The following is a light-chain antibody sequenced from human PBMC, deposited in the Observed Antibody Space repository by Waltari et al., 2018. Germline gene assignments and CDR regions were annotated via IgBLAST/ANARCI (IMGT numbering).Light chain of an antibody. V-gene: IGKV3-20*01. Sequence: EIVLTQSPGTLSLSPGDRATLSCRARQSVSKYLAWYQQKPGQAPRLLIYGASSRATGIPDRFSGSGSGTDFSLTISRLEPEDFAVYYCQQYVSLPATFGQGTKVEIE. CDR3: QQYVSLPAT. J-gene: IGKJ1*01. CDR2: GAS. CDR1: QSVSKY.